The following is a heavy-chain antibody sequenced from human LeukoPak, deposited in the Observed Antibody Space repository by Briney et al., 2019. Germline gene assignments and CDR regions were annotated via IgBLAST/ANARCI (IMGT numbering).Heavy chain of an antibody. Sequence: PGGSLRLSCAASGFTFSSYAMSWVRQAPGKGLEWVSAISGSGGSTYYADSVKGRFTISRDNSKNTLYLQMNSLRAEDTAVYYCAKSLLSWFGEFDYFDYWGQGTLVTVSS. V-gene: IGHV3-23*01. J-gene: IGHJ4*02. CDR2: ISGSGGST. CDR3: AKSLLSWFGEFDYFDY. D-gene: IGHD3-10*01. CDR1: GFTFSSYA.